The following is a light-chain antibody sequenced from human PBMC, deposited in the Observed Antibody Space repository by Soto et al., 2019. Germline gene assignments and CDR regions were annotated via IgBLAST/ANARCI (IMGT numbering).Light chain of an antibody. CDR1: SSDVGGYNY. CDR2: DVS. Sequence: QSVLTQPASVSGSPGQSITISCTGTSSDVGGYNYVSWYQQHPGKAPKLMIYDVSNRPSGVSNRFSGSKSGKTASLTISGLQDDDEADYYCSSYTSSSIVVFGGGTKLTVL. V-gene: IGLV2-14*01. CDR3: SSYTSSSIVV. J-gene: IGLJ2*01.